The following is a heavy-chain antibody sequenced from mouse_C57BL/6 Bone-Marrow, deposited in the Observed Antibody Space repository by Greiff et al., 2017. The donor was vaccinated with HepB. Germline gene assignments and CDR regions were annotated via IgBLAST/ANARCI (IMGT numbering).Heavy chain of an antibody. CDR3: TTLQLTPEFAY. V-gene: IGHV14-4*01. J-gene: IGHJ3*01. D-gene: IGHD3-2*02. CDR1: GFNIKDDY. Sequence: VQLQQSGAELVRPGASVKLSRTASGFNIKDDYMHWVKQRPEQGLEWIGWIDPENGDTEYASKFQGKATITADTSSNTAYLQLSSLTSEDTAVYYCTTLQLTPEFAYWGQGTLVTVSA. CDR2: IDPENGDT.